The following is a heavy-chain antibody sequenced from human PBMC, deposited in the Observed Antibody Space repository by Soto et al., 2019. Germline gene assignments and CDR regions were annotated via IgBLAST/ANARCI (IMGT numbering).Heavy chain of an antibody. Sequence: SETLSLTCAVSGGSISSGGYSWSWIRQPPGKGLEWIGYIYYSGSTYYNPSLKSRVTISVDTSKNQFSLKLSSVTAADTAVYYCARALPGAAAGTYWFDPWGQGTLVTVSS. V-gene: IGHV4-30-4*01. D-gene: IGHD6-13*01. CDR1: GGSISSGGYS. CDR3: ARALPGAAAGTYWFDP. CDR2: IYYSGST. J-gene: IGHJ5*02.